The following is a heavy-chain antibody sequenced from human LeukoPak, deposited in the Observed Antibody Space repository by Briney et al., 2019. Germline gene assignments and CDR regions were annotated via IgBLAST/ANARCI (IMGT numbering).Heavy chain of an antibody. CDR3: VREASGGYFDY. V-gene: IGHV1-46*01. CDR2: ISPSNGNT. CDR1: GYTFSTYH. D-gene: IGHD3-16*01. J-gene: IGHJ4*02. Sequence: GASVKVSCKASGYTFSTYHMNWVRQAPGQGLEWMGTISPSNGNTNYAQSFRGRVTMTRDTSTSTVYMELTSLTSEDTAEYYCVREASGGYFDYWGQGTQVTVSS.